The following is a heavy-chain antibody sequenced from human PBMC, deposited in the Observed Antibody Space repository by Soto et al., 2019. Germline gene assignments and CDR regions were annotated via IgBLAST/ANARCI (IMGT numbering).Heavy chain of an antibody. CDR2: FYYSGST. CDR3: ARLGGYCSGTSCYGYYGMDV. Sequence: LQTLCLTWTVSGGSIRSGPDSRVWIRQPPGKGLEWIGTFYYSGSTYYNPSLESRVTISVDTSKNQFSLKVSSVTAADTAMYYCARLGGYCSGTSCYGYYGMDVWGQGTTVTVSS. CDR1: GGSIRSGPDS. V-gene: IGHV4-39*01. D-gene: IGHD2-2*01. J-gene: IGHJ6*02.